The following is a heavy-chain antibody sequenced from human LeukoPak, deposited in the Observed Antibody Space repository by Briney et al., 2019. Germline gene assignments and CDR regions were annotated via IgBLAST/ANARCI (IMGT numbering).Heavy chain of an antibody. J-gene: IGHJ4*02. CDR3: TRDEYGAAD. CDR1: GYSVSSGYY. CDR2: VYHTGTT. Sequence: SSETLSLTCVVSGYSVSSGYYWGWIRPSPGKGLEWIARVYHTGTTYYNPSPKSRASISVNMSKNHVSLRLTSVTAADTAMYYCTRDEYGAADWGQGILVTVSS. D-gene: IGHD4-17*01. V-gene: IGHV4-38-2*02.